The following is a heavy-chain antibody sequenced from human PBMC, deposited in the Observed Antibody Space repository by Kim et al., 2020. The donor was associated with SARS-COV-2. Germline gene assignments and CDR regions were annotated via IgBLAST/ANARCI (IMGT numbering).Heavy chain of an antibody. D-gene: IGHD2-2*01. CDR1: GFTFSTYA. Sequence: GGSLRLSCAASGFTFSTYAMSWVRQAPGKGLEWVSGISGSGGNTFYADSVKGRFTISRDNSENTLYLQMNGLRAEDTAIYYCAKRPTISMADPVDYWGQGTLVTVSS. V-gene: IGHV3-23*01. CDR3: AKRPTISMADPVDY. J-gene: IGHJ4*02. CDR2: ISGSGGNT.